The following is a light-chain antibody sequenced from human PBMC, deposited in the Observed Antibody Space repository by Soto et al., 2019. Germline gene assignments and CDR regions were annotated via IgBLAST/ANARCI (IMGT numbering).Light chain of an antibody. V-gene: IGLV1-40*01. CDR3: QSYDSKLRGVV. CDR2: GNN. Sequence: QSVLTQPPSVSAAPGQRVTISCTGSSSNIRAGFDVHWYQQFPGTAPKLLIFGNNNRPSGVPDRFSGSKSGTSASLAIAGLQAEDEADYYCQSYDSKLRGVVFGGGTKLTVL. J-gene: IGLJ2*01. CDR1: SSNIRAGFD.